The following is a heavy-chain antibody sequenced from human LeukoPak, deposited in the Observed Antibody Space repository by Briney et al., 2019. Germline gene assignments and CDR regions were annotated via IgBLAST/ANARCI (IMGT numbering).Heavy chain of an antibody. CDR2: IYHSGST. J-gene: IGHJ6*03. CDR3: ARVDGYNLPHHYYYYYYMDV. Sequence: SETLSLTCTVSGYSISSGYYWGWIRQPPGKGLEWIGSIYHSGSTYYNPSLKSRVTISVDTSKNQFSLKLSSVTAADTAVYYCARVDGYNLPHHYYYYYYMDVWGKGTTVTVSS. CDR1: GYSISSGYY. V-gene: IGHV4-38-2*02. D-gene: IGHD5-24*01.